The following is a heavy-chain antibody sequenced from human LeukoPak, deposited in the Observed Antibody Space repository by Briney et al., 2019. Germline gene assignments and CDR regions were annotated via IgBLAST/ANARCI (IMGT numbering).Heavy chain of an antibody. D-gene: IGHD6-13*01. CDR3: ARGPPLVQRPYYYYYYMDV. V-gene: IGHV3-7*01. CDR2: IKHDGSAI. CDR1: GFTFSSYA. Sequence: PGGSLRLSCAASGFTFSSYAMVWVRQAPGKGLEWVAIIKHDGSAIYYVDSVKGRFTISRDNAKNSLYLQMNSLRAEDTAVYYCARGPPLVQRPYYYYYYMDVWGKGTTVTVSS. J-gene: IGHJ6*03.